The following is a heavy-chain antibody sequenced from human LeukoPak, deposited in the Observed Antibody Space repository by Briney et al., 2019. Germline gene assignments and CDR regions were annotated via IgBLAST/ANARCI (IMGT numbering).Heavy chain of an antibody. J-gene: IGHJ4*02. CDR2: ISPNSGGT. CDR1: GYTFTGYY. D-gene: IGHD2-2*01. Sequence: ASVKVSCKASGYTFTGYYMHWVRQAPGQGLEWMGWISPNSGGTNYAQKFQGRVTMTRDTSISTAYMELSRLRSDDTAVYYCARGPSGTSWLDYWGQGTLVTVSS. CDR3: ARGPSGTSWLDY. V-gene: IGHV1-2*02.